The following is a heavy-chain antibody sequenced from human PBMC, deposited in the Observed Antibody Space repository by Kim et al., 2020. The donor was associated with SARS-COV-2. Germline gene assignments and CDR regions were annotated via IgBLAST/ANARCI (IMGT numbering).Heavy chain of an antibody. CDR1: GFAFSDYG. CDR2: TWYDETRK. Sequence: GGSLRLSCAASGFAFSDYGIHWVRQAPGKGLECVALTWYDETRKNYENKEYYADSVKGRFTISRDNSKNTVYLQMNSLRAEDTAVYFCARQPMGDFWTGFYSEGRRAYYYGMDVWGQGTTVSVSS. D-gene: IGHD3-3*01. V-gene: IGHV3-33*01. J-gene: IGHJ6*02. CDR3: ARQPMGDFWTGFYSEGRRAYYYGMDV.